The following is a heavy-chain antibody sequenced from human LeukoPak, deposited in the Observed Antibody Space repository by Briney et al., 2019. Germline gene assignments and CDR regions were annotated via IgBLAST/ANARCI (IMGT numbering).Heavy chain of an antibody. J-gene: IGHJ4*02. CDR3: ARETSGSYDY. V-gene: IGHV3-33*01. D-gene: IGHD1-26*01. CDR2: IWYDGSNT. Sequence: GGSLRLSCAASGFTFSSYGMHWVRQAPGKGLEWVAVIWYDGSNTYYVDSVKGQFTISRDNSKNTLYLQMNSLRAEDTAVYYCARETSGSYDYWGQGTLVTVSS. CDR1: GFTFSSYG.